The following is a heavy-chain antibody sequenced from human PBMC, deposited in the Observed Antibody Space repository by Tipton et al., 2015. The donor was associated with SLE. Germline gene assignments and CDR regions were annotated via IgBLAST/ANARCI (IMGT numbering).Heavy chain of an antibody. J-gene: IGHJ4*02. CDR1: GGSISSGGYS. CDR3: ARGLDYYDRSGTYDY. D-gene: IGHD3-22*01. CDR2: IYYSGST. V-gene: IGHV4-61*08. Sequence: TLSLTCAVSGGSISSGGYSWSWIRQPPGKGLEWIGYIYYSGSTNYNPSLKSRVTISVDTSKNQFSLKLSSVTAADTAVYYCARGLDYYDRSGTYDYWGQGTLVTVSS.